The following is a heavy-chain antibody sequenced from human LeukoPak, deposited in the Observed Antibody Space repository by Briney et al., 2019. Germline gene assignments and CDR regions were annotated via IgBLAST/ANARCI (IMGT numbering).Heavy chain of an antibody. CDR2: IIPIFGTA. CDR3: ARANELGMGAFDI. D-gene: IGHD7-27*01. CDR1: GGTFSSYA. V-gene: IGHV1-69*13. J-gene: IGHJ3*02. Sequence: SVKVSCKASGGTFSSYAISWVRQAPGQGLEWMGGIIPIFGTANYAQKFQGRVPITADESTSTAYMELSSLRSEDTAVYYCARANELGMGAFDIWGQGTMVTVSS.